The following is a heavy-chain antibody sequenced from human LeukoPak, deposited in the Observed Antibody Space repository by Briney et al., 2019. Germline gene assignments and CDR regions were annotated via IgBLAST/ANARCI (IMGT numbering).Heavy chain of an antibody. Sequence: ASVTVSCKASGYTFTGYYMHWVRQAPGQGLEWMGWINPNSGGTNYAQKFQGRVTMTRDTSISTAYMELSRLRSDDTAVYYCARVNYYDSSGYRNFDYWGQGTLVTVSS. J-gene: IGHJ4*02. D-gene: IGHD3-22*01. CDR3: ARVNYYDSSGYRNFDY. CDR2: INPNSGGT. V-gene: IGHV1-2*02. CDR1: GYTFTGYY.